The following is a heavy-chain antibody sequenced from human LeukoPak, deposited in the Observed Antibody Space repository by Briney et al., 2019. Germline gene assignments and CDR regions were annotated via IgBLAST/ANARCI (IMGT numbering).Heavy chain of an antibody. V-gene: IGHV4-39*07. CDR1: GGSISSSSYY. CDR3: ARVDTAMVMDY. J-gene: IGHJ4*02. D-gene: IGHD5-18*01. Sequence: SETLSLTCTVSGGSISSSSYYWGWIRQPPGKGLEWIGSIYYSGSTYYNPSLKSRVTISVDTSKNQFSLKLSSVTAADTAVYYCARVDTAMVMDYWGQGTLVTVSS. CDR2: IYYSGST.